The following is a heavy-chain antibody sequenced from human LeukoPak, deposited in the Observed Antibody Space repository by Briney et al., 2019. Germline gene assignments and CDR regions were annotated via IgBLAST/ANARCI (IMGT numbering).Heavy chain of an antibody. CDR3: ASQKSIYSNYESYFDY. CDR1: GGAFSSYA. J-gene: IGHJ4*02. V-gene: IGHV1-69*13. Sequence: SVNVSCKASGGAFSSYAISWVRQASGQGLERMGGIIPIFGTANYAQKFQGRVTITADESTSTAYMELSSLRSEDTAVYYCASQKSIYSNYESYFDYWGQGTLVTVAS. CDR2: IIPIFGTA. D-gene: IGHD4-11*01.